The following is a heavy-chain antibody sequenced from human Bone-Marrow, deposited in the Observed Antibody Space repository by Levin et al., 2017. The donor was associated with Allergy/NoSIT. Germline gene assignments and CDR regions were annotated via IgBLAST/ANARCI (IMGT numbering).Heavy chain of an antibody. J-gene: IGHJ5*02. CDR2: IIPIFGTA. D-gene: IGHD2-15*01. Sequence: SVKVSCKASGGTFSSYAISWVRQAPGQGLEWMGGIIPIFGTANYAQKFQGRVTITADKSTSTAYMELSSLRSEDTAVYYCARSLTSGGSRKRWFDPWGQGTLVTVSS. V-gene: IGHV1-69*06. CDR3: ARSLTSGGSRKRWFDP. CDR1: GGTFSSYA.